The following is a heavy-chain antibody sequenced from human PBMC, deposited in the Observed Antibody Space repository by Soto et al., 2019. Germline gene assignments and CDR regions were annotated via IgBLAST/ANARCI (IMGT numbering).Heavy chain of an antibody. CDR1: GFTFSSYA. CDR3: AKDRSGDPDAFDI. D-gene: IGHD2-21*01. V-gene: IGHV3-23*01. CDR2: TSGSGGST. Sequence: PGGSLRLSCAASGFTFSSYAMSWVRQAPGKGLEWVSATSGSGGSTYYADSVKGRFTISRDNSKNTLYLQMNSLRAEDTAVYYCAKDRSGDPDAFDIWGQGTMVTVSS. J-gene: IGHJ3*02.